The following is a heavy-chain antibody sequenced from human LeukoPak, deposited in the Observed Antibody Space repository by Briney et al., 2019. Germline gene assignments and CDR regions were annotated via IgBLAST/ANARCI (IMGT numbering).Heavy chain of an antibody. Sequence: GGSLRLSCAASGFTFSSYWMGWVRQAPGKGLEWVANIKQDGSEKYYVDSVKGRFTISRENAKNSLYLQMNSLRAGDTAVYYCARGRYSSSSGRYFDLWGRGTLVTVSS. J-gene: IGHJ2*01. V-gene: IGHV3-7*01. CDR1: GFTFSSYW. CDR2: IKQDGSEK. D-gene: IGHD6-6*01. CDR3: ARGRYSSSSGRYFDL.